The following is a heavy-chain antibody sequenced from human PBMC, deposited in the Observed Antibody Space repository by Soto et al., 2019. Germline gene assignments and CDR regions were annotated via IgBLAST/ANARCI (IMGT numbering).Heavy chain of an antibody. D-gene: IGHD5-18*01. J-gene: IGHJ4*02. CDR3: ARMRGSYISPLDS. Sequence: SGPTLVNPTQTLTLTCTFSGFSLNASGMCLTWIRPPPGRALEWLATIDWDGDKYYTSSLRTRLTISKDTSKNQVALTMTNMQPMDTGTYFCARMRGSYISPLDSWGQGAPVTVSS. CDR1: GFSLNASGMC. V-gene: IGHV2-70*13. CDR2: IDWDGDK.